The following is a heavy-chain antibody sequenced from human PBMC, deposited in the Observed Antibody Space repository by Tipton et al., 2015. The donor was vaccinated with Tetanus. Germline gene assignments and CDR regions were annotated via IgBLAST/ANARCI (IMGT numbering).Heavy chain of an antibody. Sequence: TLSLTCTVSGDSISRGGYFWYWIRQRPGKGPEWVGYIYYSGDTYYNPSLKSRLSMSVDTSKNQFSLNLTSVTAADTAVYYCARWGVLGLQHYLDYWGQGTLVTVSS. J-gene: IGHJ4*02. V-gene: IGHV4-31*03. CDR2: IYYSGDT. D-gene: IGHD1-1*01. CDR1: GDSISRGGYF. CDR3: ARWGVLGLQHYLDY.